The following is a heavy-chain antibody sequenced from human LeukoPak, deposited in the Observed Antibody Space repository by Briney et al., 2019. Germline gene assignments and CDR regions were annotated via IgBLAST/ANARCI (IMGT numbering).Heavy chain of an antibody. CDR3: ARYSGSYFFDY. CDR2: IYHSGST. V-gene: IGHV4-38-2*02. CDR1: GYSISSGYY. J-gene: IGHJ4*02. Sequence: SETLSLTCTVSGYSISSGYYWGWIRQPPGKGLEWIGSIYHSGSTYYNPSLKSRVTISVDTSKNQFSLKLSSVTAADTAVYYCARYSGSYFFDYWGQGTLGTVSS. D-gene: IGHD1-26*01.